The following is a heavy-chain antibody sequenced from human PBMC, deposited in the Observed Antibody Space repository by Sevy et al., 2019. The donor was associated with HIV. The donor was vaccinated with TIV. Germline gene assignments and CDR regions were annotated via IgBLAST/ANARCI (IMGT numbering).Heavy chain of an antibody. J-gene: IGHJ5*02. D-gene: IGHD1-26*01. CDR3: TKHIGATRGSWFDP. V-gene: IGHV3-23*01. CDR2: ISGSGDMT. CDR1: GITFSSYA. Sequence: GSPRLSCAASGITFSSYAMRWVRQAPGKGLDWVSIISGSGDMTYYADSVKGRFNISRDNSKNTLYLHMSSLRAEDTAVYYCTKHIGATRGSWFDPWGQGTLVTVSS.